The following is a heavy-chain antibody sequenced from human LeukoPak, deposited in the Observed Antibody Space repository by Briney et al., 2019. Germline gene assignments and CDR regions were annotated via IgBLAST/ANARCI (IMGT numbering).Heavy chain of an antibody. V-gene: IGHV3-7*01. Sequence: QAGGSLRLSCAASGLTFSSYWMSWVRQAPGKGLEWVANIKHDGSEKNYVDSVKGRFTISRDNAKNSLFLQMNSLRAEDTAVYYCARDPVYYDSRGYYSGGWYFDYWGQGTLVTVSS. CDR2: IKHDGSEK. J-gene: IGHJ4*02. CDR3: ARDPVYYDSRGYYSGGWYFDY. D-gene: IGHD3-22*01. CDR1: GLTFSSYW.